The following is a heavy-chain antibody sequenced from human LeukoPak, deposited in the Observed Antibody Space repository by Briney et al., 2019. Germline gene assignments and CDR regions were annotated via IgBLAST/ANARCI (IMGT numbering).Heavy chain of an antibody. CDR2: ISGSGGST. Sequence: GGSLRLSCAASGFTFSSYAMSWVRQAPGKGLEWVSAISGSGGSTYYADSVKGRFTISRDNSKNTLHLQMNSLRAEDTAVYYCAKWDYDFDAFDIWGQGTMVTVSS. CDR1: GFTFSSYA. D-gene: IGHD3-3*01. J-gene: IGHJ3*02. V-gene: IGHV3-23*01. CDR3: AKWDYDFDAFDI.